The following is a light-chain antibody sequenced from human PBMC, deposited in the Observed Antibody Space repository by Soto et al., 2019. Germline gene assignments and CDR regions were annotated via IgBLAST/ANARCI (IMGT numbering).Light chain of an antibody. V-gene: IGLV2-14*01. CDR3: SSYTSNSTVI. J-gene: IGLJ2*01. Sequence: QSVLTQPASVSGSPGQSITISCTGTRNDVGGYNYVSWYQQLPDKAPKLVIYEVRNRPSGVSNRFFGSKSGNTASLTISGLQAEDEGDYYCSSYTSNSTVIFGGGTKLTVL. CDR1: RNDVGGYNY. CDR2: EVR.